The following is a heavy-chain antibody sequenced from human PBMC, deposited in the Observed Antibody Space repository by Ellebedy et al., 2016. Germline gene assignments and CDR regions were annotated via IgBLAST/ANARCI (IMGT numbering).Heavy chain of an antibody. CDR3: AGSYYYGSGSYSGYFDY. V-gene: IGHV4-59*08. J-gene: IGHJ4*02. Sequence: SETLSLTCTVSGGSISSYYWSWIRQPPGKGLEWIGYIYYSGSTNYNPSLKSRVTISVDTSKTQFSLKLSSVTAADTAVYYCAGSYYYGSGSYSGYFDYWGQGTLVTVSS. CDR2: IYYSGST. CDR1: GGSISSYY. D-gene: IGHD3-10*01.